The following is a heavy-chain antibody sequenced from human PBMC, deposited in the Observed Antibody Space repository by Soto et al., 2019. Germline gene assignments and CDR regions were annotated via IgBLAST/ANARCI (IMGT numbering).Heavy chain of an antibody. CDR2: INPSGGST. D-gene: IGHD3-22*01. J-gene: IGHJ4*02. V-gene: IGHV1-46*01. CDR1: GYNFTSYY. CDR3: ARDTGSSGYYNYYFDY. Sequence: GSVKGSCKAAGYNFTSYYMHWVRQAPGQGLEWMGIINPSGGSTSYAQKFQGRVTMTRDTSTSTVYMELSSLRSEDTAVYYCARDTGSSGYYNYYFDYWGQGTLVTVYS.